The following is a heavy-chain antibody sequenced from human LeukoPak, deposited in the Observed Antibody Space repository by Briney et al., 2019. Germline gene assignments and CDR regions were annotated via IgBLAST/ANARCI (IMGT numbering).Heavy chain of an antibody. D-gene: IGHD6-13*01. CDR2: IWFDGSDK. J-gene: IGHJ6*03. Sequence: GGSLRLPCAGSRFTFGGYGMHWFRQAPGKGLEWVALIWFDGSDKSYADSVKGRFTISRDNSKNTLYLQMNSLRAGDTAVYYCARDRGYSSSWSLGQDYYMDVWGKGTTVTVSS. CDR1: RFTFGGYG. V-gene: IGHV3-33*01. CDR3: ARDRGYSSSWSLGQDYYMDV.